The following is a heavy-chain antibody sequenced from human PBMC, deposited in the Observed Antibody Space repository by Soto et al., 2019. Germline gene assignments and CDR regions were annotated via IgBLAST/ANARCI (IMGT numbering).Heavy chain of an antibody. D-gene: IGHD4-4*01. J-gene: IGHJ4*02. V-gene: IGHV3-15*01. Sequence: GSLRLSCSASGFSFDRAWASWVRQAPGRGLEWVGLIKTKTDGGTTDYAASVKGRFTISKDESEKTVYLHMNRLKTEDTAFYYCATTGYSNDGRFDSWGPGALVTVSS. CDR1: GFSFDRAW. CDR2: IKTKTDGGTT. CDR3: ATTGYSNDGRFDS.